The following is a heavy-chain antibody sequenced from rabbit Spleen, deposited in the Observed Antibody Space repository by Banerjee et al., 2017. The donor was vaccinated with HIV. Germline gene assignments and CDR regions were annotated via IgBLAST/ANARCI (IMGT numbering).Heavy chain of an antibody. D-gene: IGHD1-1*01. V-gene: IGHV1S45*01. J-gene: IGHJ4*01. CDR3: VRARPYPFVL. CDR1: GFSFSSSYY. Sequence: QEQLVESGGGLVQPEGSLTLTCTASGFSFSSSYYMCWVRQAPGKGLKWIACINTWSGRPVYATWVNGRFTISSHDAQNTLYLQLNSLTAADTATYFCVRARPYPFVLWGQGTLVTVS. CDR2: INTWSGRP.